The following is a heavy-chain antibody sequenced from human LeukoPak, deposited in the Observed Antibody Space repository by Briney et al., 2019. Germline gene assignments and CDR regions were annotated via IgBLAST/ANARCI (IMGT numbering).Heavy chain of an antibody. V-gene: IGHV4-59*12. J-gene: IGHJ4*02. CDR3: ARVKFTIFGVAKYYFDY. CDR2: IYYSGST. CDR1: GGSISSYY. D-gene: IGHD3-3*01. Sequence: PSETLSLTCTVSGGSISSYYWNWIRQPPGKGLEWIGYIYYSGSTNYNPSLKSRVTISVDTSKNQFSLKLSSVTAADTAVYYCARVKFTIFGVAKYYFDYWGQGTLVTVSS.